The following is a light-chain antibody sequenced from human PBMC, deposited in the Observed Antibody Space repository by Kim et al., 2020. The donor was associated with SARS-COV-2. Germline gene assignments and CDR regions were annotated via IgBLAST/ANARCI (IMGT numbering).Light chain of an antibody. CDR2: SND. CDR1: RSNIGRNS. V-gene: IGLV1-44*01. Sequence: PGQRGTLSCSRTRSNIGRNSVNLYQQFPGTAPKILIYSNDQRSSGVPDRISGSKSGTVASLAISDLRSEDEAEYFCAAWDDSLNVVFGGGTQLTVL. CDR3: AAWDDSLNVV. J-gene: IGLJ2*01.